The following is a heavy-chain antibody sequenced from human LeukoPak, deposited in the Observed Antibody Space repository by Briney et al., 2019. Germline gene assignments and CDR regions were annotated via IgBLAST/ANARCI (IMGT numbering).Heavy chain of an antibody. CDR1: GFTVSSNY. V-gene: IGHV3-53*01. CDR2: IYSGGNT. D-gene: IGHD2-2*01. Sequence: PGGSLRLSCAASGFTVSSNYMSWVRQAPGKGLEWVSVIYSGGNTYYADSVKGRFTISRDNSKNTLYLQMNSLRAEDTAVYYCARDLVVPAAMRGYYYYYGMDVWGQGTTVTVPS. J-gene: IGHJ6*02. CDR3: ARDLVVPAAMRGYYYYYGMDV.